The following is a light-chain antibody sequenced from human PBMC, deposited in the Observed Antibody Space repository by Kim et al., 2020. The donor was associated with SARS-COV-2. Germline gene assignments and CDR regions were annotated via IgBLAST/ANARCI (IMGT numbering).Light chain of an antibody. CDR3: QQYYDYPRT. V-gene: IGKV1-8*01. CDR1: QGISSY. J-gene: IGKJ1*01. CDR2: AAS. Sequence: AIRMTQSPSSFSATTGDRVTITCRASQGISSYLAWNQQKPGKAPNLLIYAASTLQSGVPSRFSGSGSGTDFTLTITCLQSEDFATYYCQQYYDYPRTFGQGTKVDIK.